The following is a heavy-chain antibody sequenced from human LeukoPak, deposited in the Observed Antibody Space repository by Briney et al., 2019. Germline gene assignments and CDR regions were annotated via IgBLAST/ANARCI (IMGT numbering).Heavy chain of an antibody. CDR3: ARHVGSLDY. CDR1: GESFSGYY. CDR2: INHSGST. V-gene: IGHV4-34*01. D-gene: IGHD1-26*01. Sequence: SETLSLTCAVYGESFSGYYWSWIRQPPGKGLEWIGEINHSGSTNYNPSLKSRVTISVDTSKNQFSLKLSSVTAADTAVYYCARHVGSLDYWGQGTLVTVSS. J-gene: IGHJ4*02.